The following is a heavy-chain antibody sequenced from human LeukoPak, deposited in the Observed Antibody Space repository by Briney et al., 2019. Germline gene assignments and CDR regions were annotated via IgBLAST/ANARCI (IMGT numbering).Heavy chain of an antibody. CDR3: ARGRSHSYNKTWFNY. Sequence: GGSLRLSCAASGFTYSLYDMTRVRQAPGKGLQWVSYISSTGSATDYAVSVKGRFTISRDNAKQSLSLQMSSLRGDDTAIYYCARGRSHSYNKTWFNYWGQGSLVTVSS. J-gene: IGHJ4*02. CDR1: GFTYSLYD. V-gene: IGHV3-48*03. CDR2: ISSTGSAT. D-gene: IGHD3-10*01.